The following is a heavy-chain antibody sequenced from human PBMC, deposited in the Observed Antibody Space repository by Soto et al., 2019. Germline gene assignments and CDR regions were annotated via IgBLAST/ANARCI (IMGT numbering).Heavy chain of an antibody. V-gene: IGHV3-20*04. CDR1: GFTFDDYG. J-gene: IGHJ4*02. D-gene: IGHD6-19*01. CDR2: INGNGGST. CDR3: ARLYSSGWYGPGRY. Sequence: GGSLRLSCGASGFTFDDYGMSWVRQDPGKGLEWFSGINGNGGSTGYADSVKGRFTISRDNAKNSLYLQMNSLRAEDTVLYYCARLYSSGWYGPGRYWGQGTLVTVSS.